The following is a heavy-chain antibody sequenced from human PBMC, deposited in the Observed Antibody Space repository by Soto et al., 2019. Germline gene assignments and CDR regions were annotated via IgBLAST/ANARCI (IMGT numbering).Heavy chain of an antibody. J-gene: IGHJ4*02. Sequence: EVQLVESGGGLVQPGRSLRLSCAASGFSFDDYDMQWVRQAPGKGLEWVSGISWNSASIGYADAVKGRFTISRDNAKNSVHLQMNSLRGEDTALYYCAKSTTGWSTLDSWGQGTLVTVSS. CDR3: AKSTTGWSTLDS. D-gene: IGHD6-19*01. CDR2: ISWNSASI. V-gene: IGHV3-9*01. CDR1: GFSFDDYD.